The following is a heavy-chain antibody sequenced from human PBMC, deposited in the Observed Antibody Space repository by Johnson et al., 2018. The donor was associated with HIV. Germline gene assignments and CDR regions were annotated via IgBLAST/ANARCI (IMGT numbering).Heavy chain of an antibody. CDR2: ISYDGSNK. V-gene: IGHV3-30*18. D-gene: IGHD3-16*01. CDR3: AKRPIMIAFGEINGFDI. Sequence: VQLVESGGGLVQPGRSLRLSCAASGFTFNTYAMHWVRQAPGTGLEWVAVISYDGSNKYYADSVKGRFTISRDNSKNTLYLQMNSLRAEDTAIYYCAKRPIMIAFGEINGFDIWGQGTTVTVSS. J-gene: IGHJ3*02. CDR1: GFTFNTYA.